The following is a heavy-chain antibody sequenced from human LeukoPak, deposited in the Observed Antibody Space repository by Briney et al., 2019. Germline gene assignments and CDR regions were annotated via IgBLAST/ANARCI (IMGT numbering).Heavy chain of an antibody. CDR3: ARVTSSCSGGSCYLDWFDP. CDR2: ISAYNGNS. CDR1: GYTFTSYG. Sequence: VASVKVSCKASGYTFTSYGISWVRQAPGQGLEWMGWISAYNGNSNYAQKLQGRVTMTTDTSTSTAYMELRSLRSDDTAVYYCARVTSSCSGGSCYLDWFDPWGQGTLVTVSS. V-gene: IGHV1-18*01. J-gene: IGHJ5*02. D-gene: IGHD2-15*01.